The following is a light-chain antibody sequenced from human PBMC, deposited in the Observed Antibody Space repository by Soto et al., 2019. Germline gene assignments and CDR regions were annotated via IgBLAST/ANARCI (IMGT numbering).Light chain of an antibody. CDR2: GAS. V-gene: IGKV3-20*01. CDR3: QQYGSSPYT. Sequence: EIVLTQSPGTLSLSPGERATLSCRASQSISGGHLAWYQQIPGQAPRLLVYGASNRATGIPDRFSGSGSGTDFTLTISRLEPEDFVVYSCQQYGSSPYTFGQGTKLEIK. J-gene: IGKJ2*01. CDR1: QSISGGH.